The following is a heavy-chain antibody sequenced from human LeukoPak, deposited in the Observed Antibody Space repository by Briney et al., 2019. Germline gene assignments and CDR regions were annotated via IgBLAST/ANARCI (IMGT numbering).Heavy chain of an antibody. J-gene: IGHJ5*02. CDR1: GGSFSGYY. V-gene: IGHV4-34*01. CDR3: ARGLRIAVAGSFRWFDP. D-gene: IGHD6-19*01. CDR2: INYSGST. Sequence: PSETLSLTCAVYGGSFSGYYWSWIRQPPGKGLEWIGEINYSGSTNYNPSLKSRVTISVDTSKNQFSLKLSSVTAADTAVYYCARGLRIAVAGSFRWFDPWGQGTLVTVSS.